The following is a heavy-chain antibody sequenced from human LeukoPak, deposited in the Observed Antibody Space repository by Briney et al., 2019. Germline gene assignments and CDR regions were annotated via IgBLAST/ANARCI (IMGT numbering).Heavy chain of an antibody. CDR3: ASSFPRHYHDSSGHFDY. D-gene: IGHD3-22*01. Sequence: ASVKVSCKASGGTFSSYAISWVRQAPGQGLEWMGRIIPIFGIANYAQKFQGRVTITADKSTSTAYMELSSLRSEDTAVYYCASSFPRHYHDSSGHFDYWGQGTLVTVSS. J-gene: IGHJ4*02. V-gene: IGHV1-69*04. CDR1: GGTFSSYA. CDR2: IIPIFGIA.